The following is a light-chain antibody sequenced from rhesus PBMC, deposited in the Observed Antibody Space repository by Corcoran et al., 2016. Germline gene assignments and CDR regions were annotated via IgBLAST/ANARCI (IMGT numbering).Light chain of an antibody. CDR2: AAS. J-gene: IGKJ4*01. V-gene: IGKV1-43*02. CDR1: QGISTY. CDR3: LQYNSDPLT. Sequence: DIQMTQSPSSLSASVGDRVTITCRASQGISTYLNWYQQKPGKAPKRLIYAASSLESGVPSRFSGSGSGTDCTLTISSLQPEDFATYYCLQYNSDPLTFGGGTKVEIK.